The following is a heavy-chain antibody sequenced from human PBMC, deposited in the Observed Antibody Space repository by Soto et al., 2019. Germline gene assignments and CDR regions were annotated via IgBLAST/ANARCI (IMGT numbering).Heavy chain of an antibody. D-gene: IGHD5-18*01. Sequence: GGSLRLSCSPSGFTFGDYAMNWLRQAPGKGLEWVGFIKSKAFGGTPEYAASVKGRFTISRDDSMSIAYLQMSSLKTDDTAVYYCTRDHYGRGFSSGAFDSWGQGT. CDR3: TRDHYGRGFSSGAFDS. J-gene: IGHJ4*02. CDR1: GFTFGDYA. CDR2: IKSKAFGGTP. V-gene: IGHV3-49*03.